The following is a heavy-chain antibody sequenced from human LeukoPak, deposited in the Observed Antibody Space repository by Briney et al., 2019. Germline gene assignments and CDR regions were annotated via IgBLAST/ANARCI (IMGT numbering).Heavy chain of an antibody. J-gene: IGHJ4*02. V-gene: IGHV3-30-3*01. CDR1: GFTFSSYA. Sequence: GGSLRLSCAASGFTFSSYAMHWVRQAPGKGLEWVAVISYDGSNKYYADSVKGRFTISRDNSKNTLYLQMNSLRAEDTAVYYCARAPYGGNPYFDYWGQGTLVTVSS. CDR2: ISYDGSNK. CDR3: ARAPYGGNPYFDY. D-gene: IGHD4-23*01.